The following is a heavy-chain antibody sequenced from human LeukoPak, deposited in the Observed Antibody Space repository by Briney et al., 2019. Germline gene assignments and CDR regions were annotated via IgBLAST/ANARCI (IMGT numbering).Heavy chain of an antibody. CDR2: INHSGST. Sequence: KTSETLSLTCAVYGGSFSGYYWSWIRQPPGKGLEWIGEINHSGSTNYNPSLKSRVTISVDTSNNQFSLKLSSVTAADTAVYYCARAPGITYVDYYYGMDVWGQGTTVTVSS. CDR1: GGSFSGYY. D-gene: IGHD3-10*01. CDR3: ARAPGITYVDYYYGMDV. V-gene: IGHV4-34*01. J-gene: IGHJ6*02.